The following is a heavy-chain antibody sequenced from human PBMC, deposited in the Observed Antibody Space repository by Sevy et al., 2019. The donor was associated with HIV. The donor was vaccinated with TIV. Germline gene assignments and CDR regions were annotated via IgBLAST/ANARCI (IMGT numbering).Heavy chain of an antibody. D-gene: IGHD1-26*01. CDR3: AGESAWGRCYS. CDR2: INYNGHI. J-gene: IGHJ4*02. V-gene: IGHV4-59*11. Sequence: SETLSLTCTVSGGSITSLYWNWIRQPPGKGLEWIANINYNGHINYHPYLKSRVTLSLDTSKNQFSLRLSSVTASDTAMYYCAGESAWGRCYSWGQGTLVTVSS. CDR1: GGSITSLY.